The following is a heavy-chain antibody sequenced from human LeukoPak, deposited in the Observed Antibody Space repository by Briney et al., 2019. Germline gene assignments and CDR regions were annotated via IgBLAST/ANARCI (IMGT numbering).Heavy chain of an antibody. D-gene: IGHD5-12*01. CDR2: IKQDGSEK. CDR3: ARGPNSGYGM. J-gene: IGHJ4*02. CDR1: GITFSSFW. V-gene: IGHV3-7*05. Sequence: SGGSLRLSCAASGITFSSFWMSWVRQAPGKGLEWVANIKQDGSEKYYVDSVKGRFTISRDNAKNSLYLQMNSLRAEDTAVYYCARGPNSGYGMWGQGTLVTVSS.